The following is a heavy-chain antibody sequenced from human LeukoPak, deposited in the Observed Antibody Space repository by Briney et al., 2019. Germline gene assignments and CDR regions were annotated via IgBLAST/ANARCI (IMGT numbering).Heavy chain of an antibody. CDR3: ARVPGHYYGMDV. CDR1: GYTFTSYG. CDR2: ISAYNGNT. D-gene: IGHD3-10*01. Sequence: GASVKVSCKASGYTFTSYGFTWVRQAPGQGLEWMGWISAYNGNTNYAQNFQGRVTMTTDTSTSTAYMELRSLRSDDTAVYYCARVPGHYYGMDVWGQGTTVTVSS. J-gene: IGHJ6*02. V-gene: IGHV1-18*01.